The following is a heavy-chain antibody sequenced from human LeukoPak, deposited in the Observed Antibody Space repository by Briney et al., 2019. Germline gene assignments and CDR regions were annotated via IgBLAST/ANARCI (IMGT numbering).Heavy chain of an antibody. CDR3: ARASAGLGSGSYSP. CDR2: INHSGRT. Sequence: SETLSLTCAVYGGSFSGYYGSWIRQPPGKGLEWIGEINHSGRTNYNPSSKSRVTISVATSKNQFSLKLSSVTAADTAVYYCARASAGLGSGSYSPWGQGTLVTVSS. CDR1: GGSFSGYY. J-gene: IGHJ5*02. D-gene: IGHD3-10*01. V-gene: IGHV4-34*01.